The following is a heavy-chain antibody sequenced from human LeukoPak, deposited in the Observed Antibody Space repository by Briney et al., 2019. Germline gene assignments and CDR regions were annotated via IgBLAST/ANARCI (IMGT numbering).Heavy chain of an antibody. CDR2: ISSSSSHT. CDR3: ARASSRGYSYGQDY. CDR1: GFTFSSYA. Sequence: GGSLRLSCAASGFTFSSYAMSWVRQAPGKGLEWVSYISSSSSHTNYADSVKGRFTISRDNAKSSLYLQMNSLRAEDTAVYYCARASSRGYSYGQDYWGQGTLVTVSS. J-gene: IGHJ4*02. V-gene: IGHV3-11*05. D-gene: IGHD5-18*01.